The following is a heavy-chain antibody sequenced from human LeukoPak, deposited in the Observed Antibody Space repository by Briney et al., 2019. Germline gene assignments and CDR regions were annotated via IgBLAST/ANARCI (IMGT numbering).Heavy chain of an antibody. CDR2: LGIAGDT. CDR3: AKDAQPRSRWFDP. V-gene: IGHV3-13*01. J-gene: IGHJ5*02. CDR1: GFTVSSYA. D-gene: IGHD3-16*01. Sequence: PGGSLRLSCAASGFTVSSYAVHWVRQPIGKGLEWVSALGIAGDTFYPGSVKGRFTISRENARNSLYLQMNSLRAEDTAMYYCAKDAQPRSRWFDPWGQGTLVTVSS.